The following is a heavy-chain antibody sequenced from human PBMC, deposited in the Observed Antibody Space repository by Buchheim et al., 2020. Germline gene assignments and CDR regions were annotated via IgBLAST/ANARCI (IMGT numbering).Heavy chain of an antibody. J-gene: IGHJ5*02. V-gene: IGHV3-21*01. CDR2: ISSSSSYI. CDR1: GFTFSSYS. Sequence: EVQLVESGGGLVKPGGSLRLSCAASGFTFSSYSMNWVRQAPGKGLEWVSSISSSSSYIYYADSVKGRFTISRDNAKNSLYLEMNSLRAEDTAVYYCASFSGEDRLLSLAFDPWGQGTL. CDR3: ASFSGEDRLLSLAFDP. D-gene: IGHD2-2*01.